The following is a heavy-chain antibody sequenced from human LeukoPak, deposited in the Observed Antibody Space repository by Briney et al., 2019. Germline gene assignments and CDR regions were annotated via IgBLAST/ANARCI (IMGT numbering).Heavy chain of an antibody. CDR1: GFTFSSYA. CDR2: ISYDGSNK. CDR3: AREADYDSSGYSVNYFDY. V-gene: IGHV3-30-3*01. D-gene: IGHD3-22*01. J-gene: IGHJ4*02. Sequence: GRSLRLSCAASGFTFSSYAMHWVRQAPGKGLEWVAVISYDGSNKYYADSVKGRFTISRDNSKNTLYLQMNSLRAEDTAVYYCAREADYDSSGYSVNYFDYWGQGTLVTAFS.